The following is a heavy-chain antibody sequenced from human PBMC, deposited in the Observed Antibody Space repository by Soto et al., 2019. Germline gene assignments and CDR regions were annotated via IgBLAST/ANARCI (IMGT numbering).Heavy chain of an antibody. Sequence: GSLRLSCAASGFTFSSCSMNWVHQAPGKGLEWASYISSSSSTIYYADSVKGRLTISRDNAKNSLYLQMHSLRDGDTAVYYCARVKVVTATDFWGQGTLVTVSS. D-gene: IGHD2-21*02. CDR2: ISSSSSTI. V-gene: IGHV3-48*02. CDR1: GFTFSSCS. J-gene: IGHJ4*02. CDR3: ARVKVVTATDF.